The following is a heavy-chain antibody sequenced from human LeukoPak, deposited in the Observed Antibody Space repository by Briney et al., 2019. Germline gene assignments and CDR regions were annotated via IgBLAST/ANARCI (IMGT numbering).Heavy chain of an antibody. D-gene: IGHD1-26*01. CDR3: TRPGGRVGATTGNY. V-gene: IGHV3-73*01. CDR1: GFTFSGSA. J-gene: IGHJ4*02. Sequence: PGGSLRLSCAASGFTFSGSAMHWVRQASGKGLEWVGRIRSKANSYATAYAASVKGRFTISRDDSKNTAYLQMNSLKTEDTAVYYCTRPGGRVGATTGNYWGQGTLVTVSS. CDR2: IRSKANSYAT.